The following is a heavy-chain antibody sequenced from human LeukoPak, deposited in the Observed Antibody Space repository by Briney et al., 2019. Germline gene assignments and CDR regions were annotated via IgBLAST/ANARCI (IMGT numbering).Heavy chain of an antibody. CDR3: ARLRSSYYYMDV. J-gene: IGHJ6*03. Sequence: SETLSLTCSVSGDSISSNSYYWGWLRQPPGKGLEWIGIIYYSGTTYYNPSLKSRVTISVDTSKNQFSLKLSSVTAAHTAVFYCARLRSSYYYMDVWGKGTTVTVSS. CDR1: GDSISSNSYY. V-gene: IGHV4-39*01. CDR2: IYYSGTT.